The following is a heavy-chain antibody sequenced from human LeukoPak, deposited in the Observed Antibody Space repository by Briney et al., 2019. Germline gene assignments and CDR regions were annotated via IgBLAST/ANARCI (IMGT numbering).Heavy chain of an antibody. CDR2: INHSGST. CDR3: ARGRPSYSGSYYRFYFQH. CDR1: GGSFSGYY. Sequence: SETLSLTCAVYGGSFSGYYWSWIRQPPGKGLEGIGEINHSGSTNYNPSLKSRVTISVDTSKNQFSLKLSSVTAADTAVYYCARGRPSYSGSYYRFYFQHWGQGTLVTVSS. J-gene: IGHJ1*01. D-gene: IGHD1-26*01. V-gene: IGHV4-34*01.